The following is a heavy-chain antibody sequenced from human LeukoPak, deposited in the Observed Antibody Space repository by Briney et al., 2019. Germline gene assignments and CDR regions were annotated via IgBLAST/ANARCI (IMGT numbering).Heavy chain of an antibody. CDR3: ARREGFWSGTYYYYYYGMDV. D-gene: IGHD3-3*01. CDR1: GGSFRGYY. J-gene: IGHJ6*02. V-gene: IGHV4-34*01. CDR2: INHSGST. Sequence: PSETLSLTCAVYGGSFRGYYWSWIRQPPGKGLEWVGEINHSGSTNYNPSLKSRVTISVDTSKNQFSLKLSSVTAADTAVYYCARREGFWSGTYYYYYYGMDVWGQGTTVTVSS.